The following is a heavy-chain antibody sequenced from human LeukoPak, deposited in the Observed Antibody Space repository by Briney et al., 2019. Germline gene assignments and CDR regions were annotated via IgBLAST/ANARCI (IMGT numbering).Heavy chain of an antibody. D-gene: IGHD6-19*01. J-gene: IGHJ3*02. V-gene: IGHV4-28*01. Sequence: SDTLPLTCAVSGYSISSSNCWGCIRQSPGKGLEWSGYIYYSGSTYYNPSLKSRVTMSVDTSKNQFSLKLNSLTAVDTAVYYCARILSSGGTGGAFDIWGQGTMVSVSS. CDR1: GYSISSSNC. CDR2: IYYSGST. CDR3: ARILSSGGTGGAFDI.